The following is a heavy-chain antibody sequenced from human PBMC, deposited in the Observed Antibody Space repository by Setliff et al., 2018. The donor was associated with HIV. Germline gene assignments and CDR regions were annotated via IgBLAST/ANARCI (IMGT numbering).Heavy chain of an antibody. CDR2: INGDGSFT. D-gene: IGHD3-16*01. J-gene: IGHJ3*02. CDR3: TSWGVPRDGFDI. V-gene: IGHV3-74*01. CDR1: GFTFSSSW. Sequence: VGSLRLSCAGSGFTFSSSWMHWVRQAPGKGLVWVSRINGDGSFTVYADSVKGRFTISRDNSKNTLYLQMNSVRGEDTAVYYCTSWGVPRDGFDIWGHGTKVTVSS.